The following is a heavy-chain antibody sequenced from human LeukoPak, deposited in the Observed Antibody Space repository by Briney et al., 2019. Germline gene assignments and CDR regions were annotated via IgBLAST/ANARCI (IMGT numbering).Heavy chain of an antibody. D-gene: IGHD2-15*01. CDR1: GGSISSGSYY. Sequence: PSQTLSLTCTVSGGSISSGSYYWSWIRQPAGKGLEWIGRIYTSGSTNYNPSLKSRVTISVDTSKNQFSLKLSSVTAADTAVYYCARDPNCSGGSCLDYYYMDVWGKGTTVTVSS. J-gene: IGHJ6*03. CDR2: IYTSGST. CDR3: ARDPNCSGGSCLDYYYMDV. V-gene: IGHV4-61*02.